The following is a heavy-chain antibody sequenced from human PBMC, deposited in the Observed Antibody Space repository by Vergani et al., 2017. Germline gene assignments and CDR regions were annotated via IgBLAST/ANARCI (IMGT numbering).Heavy chain of an antibody. V-gene: IGHV3-7*01. J-gene: IGHJ5*02. Sequence: RRGVRKAPGKGMEWVANIKQDGSEKYYVDSVKGRFTISRDNAKNSLYLQMNSLRAEDTAVYYCARDLVYRSIDPWGQGTLVTVSS. D-gene: IGHD5/OR15-5a*01. CDR2: IKQDGSEK. CDR3: ARDLVYRSIDP.